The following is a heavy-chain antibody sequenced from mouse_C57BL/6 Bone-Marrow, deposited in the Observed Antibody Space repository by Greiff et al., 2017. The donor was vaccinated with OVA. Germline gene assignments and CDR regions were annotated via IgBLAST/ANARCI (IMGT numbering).Heavy chain of an antibody. CDR1: GYTFTSYW. D-gene: IGHD1-1*01. CDR2: IYPSDSET. J-gene: IGHJ1*03. Sequence: QVQLQQPGAELVRPGSSVKLSCKASGYTFTSYWMAWVKQRPGQGLEWIGNIYPSDSETHYNQKFKDKATLTVDKSSSTAYMQLSSLTSEDSAVYYCAIYYGSLYLYFDVWGTGTTVTVSS. CDR3: AIYYGSLYLYFDV. V-gene: IGHV1-61*01.